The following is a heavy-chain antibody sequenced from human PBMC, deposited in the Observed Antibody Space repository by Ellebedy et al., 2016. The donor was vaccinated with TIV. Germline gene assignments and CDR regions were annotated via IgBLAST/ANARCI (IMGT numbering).Heavy chain of an antibody. CDR2: IYSGGST. V-gene: IGHV3-66*01. CDR1: GFTVSSNY. CDR3: AGGITMIEKDAFDI. Sequence: PGGSLRLSCAASGFTVSSNYMSWVRQAPGKGLEWVSVIYSGGSTYYADSVKGRFTISRDNSKNTLYLQMNSLRAEDTAVYYCAGGITMIEKDAFDIWGQGTMVTVSS. J-gene: IGHJ3*02. D-gene: IGHD3-22*01.